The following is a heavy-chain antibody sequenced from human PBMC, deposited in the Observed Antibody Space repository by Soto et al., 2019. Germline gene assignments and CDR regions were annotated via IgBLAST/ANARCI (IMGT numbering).Heavy chain of an antibody. D-gene: IGHD6-19*01. CDR1: GYTFTDYY. CDR3: ARDQSPSSGWPGMDV. V-gene: IGHV1-2*02. CDR2: INPNSGGT. J-gene: IGHJ6*02. Sequence: ASVKVSCKAPGYTFTDYYMHWVRQAPGRGLEWMGWINPNSGGTNYAQKFQGRVTMTRDTSISTAYMELNRLRSDDTAVYYCARDQSPSSGWPGMDVWGQGTTVTVSS.